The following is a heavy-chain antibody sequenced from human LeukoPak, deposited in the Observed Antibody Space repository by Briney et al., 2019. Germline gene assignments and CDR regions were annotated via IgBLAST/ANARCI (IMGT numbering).Heavy chain of an antibody. D-gene: IGHD6-13*01. CDR3: ARVPITPEPGIAAAGTGMDWFDP. J-gene: IGHJ5*02. V-gene: IGHV1-18*01. CDR2: ISAYSGNT. CDR1: GYTFTSYG. Sequence: ASVKVSCTASGYTFTSYGISWVRQAPGQGLEWMGWISAYSGNTNYAEKLQGRVTITTDTSTSTAYMQLRSLRSDDTAVYYCARVPITPEPGIAAAGTGMDWFDPWGQGTLVTVSS.